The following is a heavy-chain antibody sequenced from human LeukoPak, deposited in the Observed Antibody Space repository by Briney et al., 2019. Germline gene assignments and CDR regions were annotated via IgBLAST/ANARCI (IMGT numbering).Heavy chain of an antibody. Sequence: GGSLRLSCAASGFTFSNDWVYWVRQAPGKGLVWVSRLSPDGTNTQYADSVKGRFTISRDNAKNTVYLQMNNLRAEDTALYYCTSVRPGYWGQGTLITVSS. V-gene: IGHV3-74*03. J-gene: IGHJ4*02. D-gene: IGHD2-2*01. CDR1: GFTFSNDW. CDR3: TSVRPGY. CDR2: LSPDGTNT.